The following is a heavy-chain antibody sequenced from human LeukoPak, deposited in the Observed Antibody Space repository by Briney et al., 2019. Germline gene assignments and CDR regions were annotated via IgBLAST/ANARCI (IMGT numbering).Heavy chain of an antibody. CDR3: ARLKSIAARYNWFDP. CDR1: GYSFTSYW. Sequence: GESLKISCKGSGYSFTSYWIGWVRQMPGKGLEWMGIIHPGDSDTRYSPSFQGQVTISADKSISTAYLQWSSLKASDTAMYYCARLKSIAARYNWFDPWGQGTLVTVSS. CDR2: IHPGDSDT. D-gene: IGHD6-6*01. J-gene: IGHJ5*02. V-gene: IGHV5-51*01.